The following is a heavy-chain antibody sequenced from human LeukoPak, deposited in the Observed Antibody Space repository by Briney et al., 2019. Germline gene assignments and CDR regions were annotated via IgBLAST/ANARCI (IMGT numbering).Heavy chain of an antibody. CDR3: ARHRRYCSGDNCYSDHDY. D-gene: IGHD2-15*01. V-gene: IGHV3-66*04. CDR1: GFTVSSNY. J-gene: IGHJ4*02. CDR2: IYSGGNT. Sequence: GGSERLSCATSGFTVSSNYMNWVRQAPGKGLEWVSSIYSGGNTYYADSVKGRFTISRENSKHTLYLQMNRLRAEDTGLYYCARHRRYCSGDNCYSDHDYWGQGTLVIVSS.